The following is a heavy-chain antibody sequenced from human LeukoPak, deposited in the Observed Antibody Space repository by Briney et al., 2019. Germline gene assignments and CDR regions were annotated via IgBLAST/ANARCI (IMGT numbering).Heavy chain of an antibody. Sequence: GGSLRLSCAASGFTFSSYSMNWVRQAPGKGLEWVSSISSSSSYIYYADSVKGRFTISRDNAKNSLYLQMNSLRAEDTAVYYCARALAYYYGSGSGLFDYWGQGTLVTVSS. V-gene: IGHV3-21*01. CDR2: ISSSSSYI. CDR3: ARALAYYYGSGSGLFDY. CDR1: GFTFSSYS. J-gene: IGHJ4*02. D-gene: IGHD3-10*01.